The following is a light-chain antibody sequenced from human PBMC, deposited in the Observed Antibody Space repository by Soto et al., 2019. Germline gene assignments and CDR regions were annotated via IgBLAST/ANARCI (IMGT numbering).Light chain of an antibody. Sequence: QSVLSQPPSVSGAPGQRITISCTGSSSNIGANYDVHWYLQVPGTAPKLLMSGDNNRPSGVADRFSGSKSGTSASLAITILQAEDEADYYCQSYDSSLNRVFGTGPKLTVL. V-gene: IGLV1-40*01. CDR1: SSNIGANYD. CDR2: GDN. CDR3: QSYDSSLNRV. J-gene: IGLJ1*01.